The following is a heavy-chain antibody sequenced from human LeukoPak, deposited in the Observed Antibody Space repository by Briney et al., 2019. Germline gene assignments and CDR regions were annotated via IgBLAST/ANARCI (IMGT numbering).Heavy chain of an antibody. CDR2: ISGSGGST. CDR1: GFTFSSYS. CDR3: AKDLWYSSGPNGGFDY. Sequence: SGGSLRLSCAASGFTFSSYSMNWVRQAPGKGLEWVSAISGSGGSTYYADSVKGRFTISRDNSKNTLYLQMNSLRAEDTAVYYCAKDLWYSSGPNGGFDYWGQGTLVTVSS. D-gene: IGHD6-19*01. V-gene: IGHV3-23*01. J-gene: IGHJ4*02.